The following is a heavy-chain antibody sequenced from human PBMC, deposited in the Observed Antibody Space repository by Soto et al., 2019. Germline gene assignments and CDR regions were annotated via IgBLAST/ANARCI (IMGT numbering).Heavy chain of an antibody. CDR3: ARGSGTHLASDWFDN. Sequence: EVQLVESGGGWAQPGGSLRLSCAASEFTFSTYSMNWVRQAPGKGLEWISYISGSSSHIYYADSVKCRFTISRDNAKNSLYLQMNSLRDEDTAVYYCARGSGTHLASDWFDNWGQGALVTVSS. V-gene: IGHV3-48*02. CDR2: ISGSSSHI. J-gene: IGHJ5*02. D-gene: IGHD1-26*01. CDR1: EFTFSTYS.